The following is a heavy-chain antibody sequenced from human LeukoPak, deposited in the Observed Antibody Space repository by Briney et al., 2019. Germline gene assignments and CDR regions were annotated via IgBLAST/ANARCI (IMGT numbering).Heavy chain of an antibody. CDR2: ISGSGTTM. J-gene: IGHJ4*02. Sequence: KTGGSLRLSCAASGFTFSDYYMGWIRQAPGKGLEWLSYISGSGTTMYYADSVKGRFTISRDNAKNSLDLQMNSLRAEDTALYYCARDGDYCSSTSCYGGNFDYWGQGTLVTVSS. CDR1: GFTFSDYY. D-gene: IGHD2-2*01. V-gene: IGHV3-11*01. CDR3: ARDGDYCSSTSCYGGNFDY.